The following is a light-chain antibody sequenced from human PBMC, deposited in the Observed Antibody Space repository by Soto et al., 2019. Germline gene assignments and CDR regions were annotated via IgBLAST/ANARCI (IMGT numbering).Light chain of an antibody. J-gene: IGLJ2*01. CDR1: SSNIGAGYD. V-gene: IGLV1-40*01. Sequence: QSVLTQPPSVSGASGQRVTISCTGSSSNIGAGYDVHWYQQLPGTAPKLLIYGNSNRPSGVPDRFSGSKSGTSASLVITGLQAEDEADYYCQSYDSSLSVVFGGGTKLTVL. CDR2: GNS. CDR3: QSYDSSLSVV.